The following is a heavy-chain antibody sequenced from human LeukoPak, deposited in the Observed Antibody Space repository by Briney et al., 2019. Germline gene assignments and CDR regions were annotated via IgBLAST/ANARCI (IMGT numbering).Heavy chain of an antibody. CDR1: GYTLTELS. Sequence: GASVKVSCKVSGYTLTELSMHWVRQAPGKGLEWMGGFDPEDGEKIYAQKFQGRVTMTEDTSTDTAYMELSSLRSEDTAVYYCATSLATSNWGTGDVWGQGTTVTVSS. CDR2: FDPEDGEK. CDR3: ATSLATSNWGTGDV. J-gene: IGHJ6*02. D-gene: IGHD7-27*01. V-gene: IGHV1-24*01.